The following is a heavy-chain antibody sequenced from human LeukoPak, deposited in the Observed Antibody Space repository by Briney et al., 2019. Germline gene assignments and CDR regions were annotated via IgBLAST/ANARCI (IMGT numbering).Heavy chain of an antibody. CDR2: ISGSGGST. J-gene: IGHJ3*02. CDR3: ARDGRSDYYDSSGYYGDAFDI. D-gene: IGHD3-22*01. CDR1: GFTFSSYA. Sequence: GGSLRLSCAASGFTFSSYAMSWARQAPGKGLEWASAISGSGGSTYYADSVKGRFTISRDNSKNTLYLQMNSLRAEDTAVYYCARDGRSDYYDSSGYYGDAFDIWGQGTMVTVSS. V-gene: IGHV3-23*01.